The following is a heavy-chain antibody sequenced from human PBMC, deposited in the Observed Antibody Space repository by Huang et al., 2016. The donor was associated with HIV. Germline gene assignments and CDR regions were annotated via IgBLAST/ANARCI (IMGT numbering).Heavy chain of an antibody. J-gene: IGHJ5*02. V-gene: IGHV1-8*03. D-gene: IGHD3-22*01. CDR2: RKPDRGNT. CDR3: ARGGAYYYDSSGYRYNWFNP. CDR1: GYTFINYD. Sequence: QVQLVQSGAEVKKPGASVKVSCKASGYTFINYDINGVRQATGQGLEWMGWRKPDRGNTGYAQKFQGRVTSTRNTSISTAYMELSSLRSEETAVYYCARGGAYYYDSSGYRYNWFNPWGQGTLVTVSS.